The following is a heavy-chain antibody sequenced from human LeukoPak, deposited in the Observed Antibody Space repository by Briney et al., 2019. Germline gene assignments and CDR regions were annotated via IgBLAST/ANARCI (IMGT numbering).Heavy chain of an antibody. V-gene: IGHV3-7*01. D-gene: IGHD6-6*01. CDR2: IHQDGSEK. J-gene: IGHJ4*02. CDR3: ARASTSSSSDKSVGY. CDR1: GFTFSNYW. Sequence: GGSLRLSCAASGFTFSNYWMTWVRQAPGKGLEWVANIHQDGSEKFYVDSVKGRFTISRDNAKKSVFLQMNSLRAEDTAVYYCARASTSSSSDKSVGYWGQGTLVTVSS.